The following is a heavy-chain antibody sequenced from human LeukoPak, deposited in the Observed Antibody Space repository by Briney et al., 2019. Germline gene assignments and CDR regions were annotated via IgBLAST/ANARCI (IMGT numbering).Heavy chain of an antibody. CDR2: INPSGGST. Sequence: GGSVKVPCKASGYTFTSYYMHWVRQAPGQGLEWMGIINPSGGSTSYAQKFQGRVTMTRDTSTSTVYMELSSLRSEDTAVYYCVRGGAAAGTVDSWGQGTLVTVSS. D-gene: IGHD6-13*01. V-gene: IGHV1-46*01. CDR1: GYTFTSYY. J-gene: IGHJ4*02. CDR3: VRGGAAAGTVDS.